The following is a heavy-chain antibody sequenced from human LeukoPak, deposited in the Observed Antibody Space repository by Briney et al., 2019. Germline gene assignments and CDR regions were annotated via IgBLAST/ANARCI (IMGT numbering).Heavy chain of an antibody. CDR1: GFTFSSYA. CDR3: AKDDLLWQQLTLGY. V-gene: IGHV3-23*01. Sequence: GGSLRLSCAASGFTFSSYAMSWVRQAPGKGLEWVSAISGSGGSTYYADSVKGRFTISRDNSKNTLYLQMNSLRAEDTAVYYCAKDDLLWQQLTLGYWGQGTLVTVSS. CDR2: ISGSGGST. J-gene: IGHJ4*02. D-gene: IGHD6-13*01.